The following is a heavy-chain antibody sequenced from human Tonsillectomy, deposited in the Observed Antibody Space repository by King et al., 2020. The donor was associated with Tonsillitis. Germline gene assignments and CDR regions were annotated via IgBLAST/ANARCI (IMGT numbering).Heavy chain of an antibody. CDR2: INPNSGGT. CDR3: ARENCSSTSCYVYFDY. CDR1: GYTFTGYY. V-gene: IGHV1-2*02. Sequence: VQLVESGAEVKKPGASVKVSCKASGYTFTGYYMHWVRQAPGQGLEWMGWINPNSGGTNYAQKFQGRVTMTRATSISTAYMELSRLRSDDTAVYYCARENCSSTSCYVYFDYWGQGTLVTVSS. D-gene: IGHD2-2*01. J-gene: IGHJ4*02.